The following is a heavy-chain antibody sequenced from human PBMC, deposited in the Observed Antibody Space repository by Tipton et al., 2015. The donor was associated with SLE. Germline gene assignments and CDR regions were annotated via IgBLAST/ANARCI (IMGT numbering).Heavy chain of an antibody. CDR2: ISSSGSTI. Sequence: SLRLSCAASGFTFSSYEMNWVRQAPGKGLEWVSYISSSGSTIYYADSVKGRFTIARDNAKNSLYLQMNSLRAGDTAVYYCARGPEEQLVRGAFDIWGQGTMVTVSS. J-gene: IGHJ3*02. CDR1: GFTFSSYE. V-gene: IGHV3-48*03. D-gene: IGHD6-6*01. CDR3: ARGPEEQLVRGAFDI.